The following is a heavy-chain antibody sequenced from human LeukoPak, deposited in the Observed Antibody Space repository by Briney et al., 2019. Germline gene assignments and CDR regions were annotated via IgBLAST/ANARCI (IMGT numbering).Heavy chain of an antibody. Sequence: PGGSLRLSCAASGFTFSSYAMHWVRQAPGKGLEWVAVISYDGSNKYYADSVKGRFTISRDNSKNTLYLQMNSLRAEDTAVYYCARSPGDIVVVPAAPPYYYYYMDVWGKGTTVTVSS. CDR2: ISYDGSNK. CDR3: ARSPGDIVVVPAAPPYYYYYMDV. CDR1: GFTFSSYA. V-gene: IGHV3-30*04. D-gene: IGHD2-2*01. J-gene: IGHJ6*03.